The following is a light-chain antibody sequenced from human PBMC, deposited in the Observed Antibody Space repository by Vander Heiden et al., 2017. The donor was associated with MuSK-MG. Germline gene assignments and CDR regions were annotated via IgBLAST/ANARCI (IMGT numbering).Light chain of an antibody. CDR1: SSDVGGYNY. Sequence: SALTQPASVSGSPGQSTPISCTGTSSDVGGYNYVSWYQQHPGKAPKLMIYDVSNRPSGVSNRFSGSKSGNTASLTISGLQAEDEADYYCSSYTSSSTLFVFGTGTKVTVL. CDR2: DVS. CDR3: SSYTSSSTLFV. J-gene: IGLJ1*01. V-gene: IGLV2-14*01.